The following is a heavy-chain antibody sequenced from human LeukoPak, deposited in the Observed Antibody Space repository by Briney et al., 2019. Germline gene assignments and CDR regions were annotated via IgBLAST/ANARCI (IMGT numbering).Heavy chain of an antibody. Sequence: GGSLRLSCAASGFTFDDYAMHWVRQAPGKGLEWVSLISGDGGSTYYADSVKGRFTISRDNSKNSLYLQMNSLRTEDTALYYCANDRYGSVDYWGQGTLVTVSS. CDR2: ISGDGGST. CDR3: ANDRYGSVDY. V-gene: IGHV3-43*02. D-gene: IGHD3-10*01. CDR1: GFTFDDYA. J-gene: IGHJ4*02.